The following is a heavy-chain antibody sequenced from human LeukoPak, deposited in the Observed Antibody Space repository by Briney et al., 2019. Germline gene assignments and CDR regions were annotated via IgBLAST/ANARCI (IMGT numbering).Heavy chain of an antibody. CDR3: AGAPYNFWSTYLDY. V-gene: IGHV4-38-2*01. D-gene: IGHD3-3*01. J-gene: IGHJ4*02. CDR1: GSSISSDYY. Sequence: SETLSLTCAVSGSSISSDYYWGWIRQPPGKGLEWIGSISHGGSTYYSPSLKSRLTISVDTSKNQFSLNLSCVTVADTAVYYCAGAPYNFWSTYLDYWGQGTLVTVSS. CDR2: ISHGGST.